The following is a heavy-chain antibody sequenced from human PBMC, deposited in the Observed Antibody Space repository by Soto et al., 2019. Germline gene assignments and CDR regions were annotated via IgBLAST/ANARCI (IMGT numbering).Heavy chain of an antibody. CDR3: ASPVRDFDWSPQGDAFDI. V-gene: IGHV3-23*01. CDR2: ISGSGGST. D-gene: IGHD3-9*01. Sequence: EVQLLESGGGLVQPGGSLRLSCAASGFTFSSYAMSWVRQAPGKGLEWVSAISGSGGSTYYADSVKGRCTISRDNSKNTLYMQRKSLRAEDTAVYYCASPVRDFDWSPQGDAFDIWGQGTMVTVAS. J-gene: IGHJ3*02. CDR1: GFTFSSYA.